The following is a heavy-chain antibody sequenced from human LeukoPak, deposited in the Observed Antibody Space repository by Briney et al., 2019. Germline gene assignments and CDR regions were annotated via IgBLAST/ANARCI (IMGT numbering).Heavy chain of an antibody. CDR3: ASVRNSSFDY. J-gene: IGHJ4*02. V-gene: IGHV3-21*01. Sequence: PGGSLRLSCAASGFTFNSYSMNWVRQAPGKGLEWVSLINGRGSRIFYADSVKGRFTISRDNAKNSLYLQMNSLRAEDTAVYYCASVRNSSFDYWGQGTLVTVSS. D-gene: IGHD4-11*01. CDR1: GFTFNSYS. CDR2: INGRGSRI.